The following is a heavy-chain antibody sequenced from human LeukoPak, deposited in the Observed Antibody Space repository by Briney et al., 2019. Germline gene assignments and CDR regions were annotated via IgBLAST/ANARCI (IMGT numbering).Heavy chain of an antibody. CDR3: AREDGSGWYNFDY. Sequence: ASVKVSCKASGYTFTNFGISWLRQAPGQGPEWMGWISAYNGNTNYAQKLQGRVTMTTDTSTSTVYMELTSLKSDDTAVYYCAREDGSGWYNFDYWGQGTLLTVSS. V-gene: IGHV1-18*01. D-gene: IGHD6-19*01. CDR1: GYTFTNFG. CDR2: ISAYNGNT. J-gene: IGHJ4*02.